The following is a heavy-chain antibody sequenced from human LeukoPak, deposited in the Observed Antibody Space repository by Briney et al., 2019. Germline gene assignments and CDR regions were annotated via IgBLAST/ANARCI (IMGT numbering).Heavy chain of an antibody. V-gene: IGHV3-21*01. CDR1: GFTFSSYA. Sequence: GGSLRLSCAASGFTFSSYAMEWVRQAPGKGLEWVSSITGSSDSIYYADSVKGRFTISRDNTKNSVYLQMNSLRAEDTAVYYCARLVCSTIPCYGKFYFDSWGQGTLVPVSS. D-gene: IGHD2-2*01. CDR2: ITGSSDSI. CDR3: ARLVCSTIPCYGKFYFDS. J-gene: IGHJ4*02.